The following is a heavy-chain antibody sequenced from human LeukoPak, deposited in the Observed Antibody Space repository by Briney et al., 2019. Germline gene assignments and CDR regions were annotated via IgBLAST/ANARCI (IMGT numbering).Heavy chain of an antibody. V-gene: IGHV3-74*01. CDR3: AKDNRRHYTSGPNPDSLH. Sequence: GGSLRLSCAASGFTFSSYWMHWVRQAPGKGLVWVSRIDSDGSNTNYADSVKGRFTISRDNAKNSLYLQMNSLRVEDTAFYYCAKDNRRHYTSGPNPDSLHWGQGALVTVSS. CDR1: GFTFSSYW. CDR2: IDSDGSNT. J-gene: IGHJ4*02. D-gene: IGHD6-19*01.